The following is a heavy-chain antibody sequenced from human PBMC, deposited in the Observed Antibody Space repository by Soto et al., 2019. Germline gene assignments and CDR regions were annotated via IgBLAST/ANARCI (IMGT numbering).Heavy chain of an antibody. CDR2: IYYSGRT. Sequence: QVQLQESGPGLVKPSETLSLTCSISGGSISDYQWNWIRQPPGKGLEWIGYIYYSGRTNYNPALKSRLNISLDTSRGQFSVRLRSVTGADTAVYYCARVRGLGEISPYLDYWGQGALVTVS. D-gene: IGHD3-16*01. CDR1: GGSISDYQ. J-gene: IGHJ4*02. CDR3: ARVRGLGEISPYLDY. V-gene: IGHV4-59*01.